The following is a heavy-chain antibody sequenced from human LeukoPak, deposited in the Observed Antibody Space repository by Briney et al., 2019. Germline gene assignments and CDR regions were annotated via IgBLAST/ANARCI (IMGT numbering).Heavy chain of an antibody. Sequence: SETLSLTCTVSGGSIRSYYWSWLRQPPGKGLEWIGYIYYSGSTNYNPSLKSRVTISVDTSKNQFSLKLSSVTAADTAVYYCANSGPGYFQHWGQGTLVTVSS. CDR2: IYYSGST. J-gene: IGHJ1*01. D-gene: IGHD2-15*01. CDR3: ANSGPGYFQH. CDR1: GGSIRSYY. V-gene: IGHV4-59*01.